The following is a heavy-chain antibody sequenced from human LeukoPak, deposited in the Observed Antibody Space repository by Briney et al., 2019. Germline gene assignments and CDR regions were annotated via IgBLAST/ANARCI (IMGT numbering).Heavy chain of an antibody. V-gene: IGHV4-39*01. D-gene: IGHD3-10*01. J-gene: IGHJ6*02. CDR1: GGSISRSSYY. CDR2: ISDSGST. Sequence: SGTLSLTCIVSGGSISRSSYYWGWLRQPPGKGLEWIGTISDSGSTYYSPSLKSRVTISVDTSKNQFSLKLRFVTAADTAVYYCARQDIWFGELVVWGQGTTVTVSS. CDR3: ARQDIWFGELVV.